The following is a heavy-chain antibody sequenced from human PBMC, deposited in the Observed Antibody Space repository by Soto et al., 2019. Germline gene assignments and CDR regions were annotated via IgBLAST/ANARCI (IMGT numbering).Heavy chain of an antibody. Sequence: GGSLRLSCAASGFTFSSYWMSWVRQAPGKGLEWVANIKQDGSEKYYVDSVKGRFTISRDNAKNSLYLQMNSLRAEDTAVYYCARARGDYYDSSGYYVPYFDYWGQGTLVTVSS. CDR1: GFTFSSYW. CDR2: IKQDGSEK. J-gene: IGHJ4*02. D-gene: IGHD3-22*01. CDR3: ARARGDYYDSSGYYVPYFDY. V-gene: IGHV3-7*03.